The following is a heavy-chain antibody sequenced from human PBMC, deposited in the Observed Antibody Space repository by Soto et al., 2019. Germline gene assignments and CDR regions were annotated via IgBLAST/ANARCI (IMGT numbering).Heavy chain of an antibody. Sequence: SETLSLTCTVSGASLRSGSYYWSWIRQPPGKGLEWIGYISHSGRTNYDPSLKSRLTMSVDTSQNQFSLQLNSVTAADTAVYYCSYGSPFDYWGQGTLVTVYS. CDR2: ISHSGRT. D-gene: IGHD3-10*01. CDR1: GASLRSGSYY. J-gene: IGHJ4*02. V-gene: IGHV4-61*01. CDR3: SYGSPFDY.